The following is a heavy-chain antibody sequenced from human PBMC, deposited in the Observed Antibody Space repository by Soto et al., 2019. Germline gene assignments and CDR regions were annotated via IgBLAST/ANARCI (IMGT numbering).Heavy chain of an antibody. CDR3: ARDREYYYDSSGNYYYHYGMDV. CDR1: GYTFTNYG. Sequence: ASVKVSCKASGYTFTNYGISWVRQAPGQGLEWMGWISGYNGNTKYAQKFQGRVTMTTDTPTNTAYMDLRSLRSDDTAVYYCARDREYYYDSSGNYYYHYGMDVWGQGTTVTGSS. CDR2: ISGYNGNT. J-gene: IGHJ6*02. V-gene: IGHV1-18*04. D-gene: IGHD3-22*01.